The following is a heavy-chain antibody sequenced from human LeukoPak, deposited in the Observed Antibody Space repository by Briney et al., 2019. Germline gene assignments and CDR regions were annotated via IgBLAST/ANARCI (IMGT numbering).Heavy chain of an antibody. D-gene: IGHD6-19*01. V-gene: IGHV4-34*01. CDR3: AGQYSSGWAPDTYYYYGMDV. Sequence: XXRQPPGXXXXXXGEINHSGSTNYNPSLKSRVTISVDTSKNQFSLKLSSVTAADTAVYYCAGQYSSGWAPDTYYYYGMDVWGQGTTVTVSS. J-gene: IGHJ6*02. CDR2: INHSGST.